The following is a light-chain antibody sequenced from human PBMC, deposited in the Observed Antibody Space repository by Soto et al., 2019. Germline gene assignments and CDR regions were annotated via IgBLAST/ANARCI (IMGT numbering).Light chain of an antibody. V-gene: IGKV3-20*01. Sequence: EIVLTQSPGTLSLSPGERATLSCRASQSVSSSYLAWYQQKPGQAPRLLIYGASSRATGIPDRFSGSGSGTDFTLTIRRLEPEGFSVYYCQQYVSSPFGQGTKVEIK. CDR1: QSVSSSY. CDR2: GAS. J-gene: IGKJ1*01. CDR3: QQYVSSP.